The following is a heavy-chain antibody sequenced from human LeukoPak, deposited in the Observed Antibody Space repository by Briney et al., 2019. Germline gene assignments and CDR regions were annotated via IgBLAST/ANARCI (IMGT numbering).Heavy chain of an antibody. CDR3: SIGGIAARFAY. CDR2: ISSGSSSI. Sequence: GRSLRLSCAASGFTFSSYEMNWVRQAPGKGLEWVSYISSGSSSIFYADSVKGRFTISRDNAKNSLYLQMNSLRVEDTAVYYCSIGGIAARFAYWGQGTLVTVSS. CDR1: GFTFSSYE. D-gene: IGHD6-6*01. J-gene: IGHJ4*02. V-gene: IGHV3-48*03.